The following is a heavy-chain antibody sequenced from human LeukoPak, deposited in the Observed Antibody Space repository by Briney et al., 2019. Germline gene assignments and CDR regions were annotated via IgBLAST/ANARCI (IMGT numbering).Heavy chain of an antibody. CDR3: ARVGAAPYRWFDP. V-gene: IGHV4-34*01. D-gene: IGHD1-26*01. CDR1: GGSFSGYY. CDR2: INHSGST. J-gene: IGHJ5*02. Sequence: PSETLSLTCAVYGGSFSGYYWSWIRKPPGKGLEWIGEINHSGSTNYNPSLKSRVTISVDTSKNQFSLKLSSVTAADTAVYYCARVGAAPYRWFDPWGQGTLVTVSS.